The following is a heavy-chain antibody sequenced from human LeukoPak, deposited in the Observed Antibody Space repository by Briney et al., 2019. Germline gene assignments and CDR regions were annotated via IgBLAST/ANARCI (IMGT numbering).Heavy chain of an antibody. Sequence: ASVKVSCKASGYTFTGYYIHWVRQAPGQGLEWTGWINPNSGGTNYAQKFQGWVTMTRDTSISTAYMDLSRLTSDDTAVYYCASARGGNTAMSSFDYWGQGTLVTVSA. V-gene: IGHV1-2*04. CDR2: INPNSGGT. D-gene: IGHD5-18*01. J-gene: IGHJ4*02. CDR1: GYTFTGYY. CDR3: ASARGGNTAMSSFDY.